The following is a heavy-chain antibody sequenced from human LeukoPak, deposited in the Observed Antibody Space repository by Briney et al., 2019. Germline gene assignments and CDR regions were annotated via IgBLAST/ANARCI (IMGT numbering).Heavy chain of an antibody. J-gene: IGHJ4*03. CDR2: IHRSGSP. V-gene: IGHV4-4*02. CDR1: LDSTTSNF. D-gene: IGHD1-14*01. Sequence: SETLSLTCTVSLDSTTSNFWSWVRQPPGKGLEWIGEIHRSGSPNYNPSLQSRVTISIDRSRNQIVLELSSVTAADTAFYYCAREILGGFNPGAYWGQGTMVTVSS. CDR3: AREILGGFNPGAY.